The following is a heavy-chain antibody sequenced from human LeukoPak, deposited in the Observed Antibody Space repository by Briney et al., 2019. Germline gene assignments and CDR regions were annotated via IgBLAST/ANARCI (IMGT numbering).Heavy chain of an antibody. D-gene: IGHD2-15*01. V-gene: IGHV3-23*01. CDR1: GFTFSSYA. J-gene: IGHJ4*02. CDR2: ISGSGGST. CDR3: ARDHCSGGSCYFDY. Sequence: GGSLRLSCAASGFTFSSYAMSWVRQAPGKGLEWVSAISGSGGSTYYADSVKGRFTISRDNSKNTLYLQMNSLRAKDTAVYYCARDHCSGGSCYFDYWGQGTLVTVSS.